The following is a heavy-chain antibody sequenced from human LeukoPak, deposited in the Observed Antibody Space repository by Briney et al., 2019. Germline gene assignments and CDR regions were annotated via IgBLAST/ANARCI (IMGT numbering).Heavy chain of an antibody. CDR3: ARSEREQYSSSWYGY. CDR2: IYHSGST. CDR1: GYSISSGYY. Sequence: SETLSLTCAVSGYSISSGYYWGWIRHPPGQGLEWIGSIYHSGSTCYNPSLKSRVTISVDTSKNQFSLKLSSVTAADTAVYYCARSEREQYSSSWYGYWGQGTLVTVSS. J-gene: IGHJ4*02. D-gene: IGHD6-13*01. V-gene: IGHV4-38-2*01.